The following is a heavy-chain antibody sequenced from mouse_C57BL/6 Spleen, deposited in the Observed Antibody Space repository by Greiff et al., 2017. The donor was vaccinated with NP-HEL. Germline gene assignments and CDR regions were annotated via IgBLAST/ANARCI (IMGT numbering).Heavy chain of an antibody. CDR1: GYTFTSYW. J-gene: IGHJ2*01. D-gene: IGHD2-1*01. CDR2: INPSNGGT. Sequence: VQLQQPGTELVKPGASVKLSCKASGYTFTSYWMHWVKQRPGQGLEWIGNINPSNGGTNYNEKLKSKDTLTVDKASSTAYMQLSSLTSEDSAVYYCARGPLYLRYYDCWGQGTTLTVAS. V-gene: IGHV1-53*01. CDR3: ARGPLYLRYYDC.